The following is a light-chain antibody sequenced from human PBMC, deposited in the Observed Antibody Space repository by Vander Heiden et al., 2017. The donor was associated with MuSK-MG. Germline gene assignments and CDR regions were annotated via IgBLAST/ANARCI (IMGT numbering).Light chain of an antibody. CDR1: SSDVGGYNY. CDR2: EVS. Sequence: QSALTQPASVSGSPGQSITISCTGTSSDVGGYNYVSWYQHHPGKAPKLIIFEVSNRPSGVSDRFSGSKSVNTASLTISGLQADDEADYYCSSYTSRSTYVFGTGSKVTVL. V-gene: IGLV2-14*01. CDR3: SSYTSRSTYV. J-gene: IGLJ1*01.